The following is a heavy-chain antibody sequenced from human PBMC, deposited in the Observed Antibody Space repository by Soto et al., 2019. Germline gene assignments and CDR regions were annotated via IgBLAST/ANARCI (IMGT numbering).Heavy chain of an antibody. V-gene: IGHV1-46*01. D-gene: IGHD2-2*01. CDR3: ARGHTAADH. CDR1: GYTFTTYY. J-gene: IGHJ4*02. CDR2: INPIGGST. Sequence: QVHLVQSGAEVKRPGASVKISCRTSGYTFTTYYNHWVRQAPGQGLEWMGIINPIGGSTTYPQKFQGRVTMTRDTPTSTVYLDLGSLSSEDTAVYYCARGHTAADHWGQGTLVTVSS.